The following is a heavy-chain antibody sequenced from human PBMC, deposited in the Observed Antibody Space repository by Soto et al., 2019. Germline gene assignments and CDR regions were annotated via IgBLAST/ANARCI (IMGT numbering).Heavy chain of an antibody. J-gene: IGHJ4*02. CDR2: IYYSGST. CDR3: ARGSRRWFGEVKASYYFDD. CDR1: GGSISSDYYY. Sequence: SETLSLTCTVSGGSISSDYYYWSWIRQSPGTGLEWIGYIYYSGSTNYNPSLKSRVTISVDTSKNQFSLKLSSVTAADTAVYYCARGSRRWFGEVKASYYFDDWGQGTLVTVSS. V-gene: IGHV4-30-4*01. D-gene: IGHD3-10*01.